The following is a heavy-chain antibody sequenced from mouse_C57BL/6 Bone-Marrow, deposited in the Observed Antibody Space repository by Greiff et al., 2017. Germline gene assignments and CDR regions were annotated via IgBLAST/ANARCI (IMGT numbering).Heavy chain of an antibody. D-gene: IGHD1-1*01. Sequence: QVQLQQSGAELVKPGASVKISCKASGYAFSSYWMNWVKQRPGKGLEWIGQIYPGDGDTNYNGKFKGKATLTADKSSSTAYMQLSSLTSEDSAVYFCARSGDYGSSYNFDYWGQGTTLTVSS. J-gene: IGHJ2*01. CDR3: ARSGDYGSSYNFDY. V-gene: IGHV1-80*01. CDR2: IYPGDGDT. CDR1: GYAFSSYW.